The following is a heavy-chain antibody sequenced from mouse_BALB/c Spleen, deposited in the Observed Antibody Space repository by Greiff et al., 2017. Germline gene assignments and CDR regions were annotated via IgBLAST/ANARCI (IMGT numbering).Heavy chain of an antibody. J-gene: IGHJ4*01. D-gene: IGHD3-2*01. V-gene: IGHV3-8*02. Sequence: VQLQQSGPSLVKPSQTLSLTCSVTGDSITSGYWNWIRKFPGNKLEYMGYISYSGSTYYNPSLKSRISITRDTSKNQYYLQLNSVTTEDTATYYCARRQLGQRGYYAMDYWGQGTSVTVSS. CDR3: ARRQLGQRGYYAMDY. CDR2: ISYSGST. CDR1: GDSITSGY.